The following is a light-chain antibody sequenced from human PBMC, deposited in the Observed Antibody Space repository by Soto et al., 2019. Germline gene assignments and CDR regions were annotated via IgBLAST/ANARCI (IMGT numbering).Light chain of an antibody. CDR3: QSYDSSLSGSV. V-gene: IGLV1-40*01. CDR1: SANIGAGYD. J-gene: IGLJ2*01. Sequence: QSVLTQPPTVSGAPGQRVTISCTGSSANIGAGYDVHWYQQLPGTAPKLLIYGNSNRPSGVPDRFSGSKPGTSASLAITGLQAEDEADYSCQSYDSSLSGSVFGGGTKLTVL. CDR2: GNS.